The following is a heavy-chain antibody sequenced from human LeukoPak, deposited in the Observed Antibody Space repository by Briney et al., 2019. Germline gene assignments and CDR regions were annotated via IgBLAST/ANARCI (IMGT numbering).Heavy chain of an antibody. D-gene: IGHD3-3*01. Sequence: PSQTLSLTCTVSGGSISSGGYYWRWIRQHPGKGLEWIGYIYYSGSTYYNPSLKSRVTISVDKSKNQFSLKLSSVTAADTAVYYCARSYYDFWSGIDYWGQGTLVTVSS. CDR2: IYYSGST. CDR1: GGSISSGGYY. V-gene: IGHV4-31*03. CDR3: ARSYYDFWSGIDY. J-gene: IGHJ4*02.